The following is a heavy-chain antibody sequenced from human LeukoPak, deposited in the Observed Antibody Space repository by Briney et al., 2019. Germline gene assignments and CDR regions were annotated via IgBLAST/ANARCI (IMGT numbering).Heavy chain of an antibody. Sequence: ASVKVSCKAFRYTFTSYDIFWVRQATRQGLEWMGWMNPNSGNTGYAQKFQGRVTMTRNTSISTAYMELSSLRSEDTAVYYCARRNYGDSRRWVDPWGQGTLVTVSS. J-gene: IGHJ5*02. CDR1: RYTFTSYD. V-gene: IGHV1-8*01. CDR3: ARRNYGDSRRWVDP. CDR2: MNPNSGNT. D-gene: IGHD4-17*01.